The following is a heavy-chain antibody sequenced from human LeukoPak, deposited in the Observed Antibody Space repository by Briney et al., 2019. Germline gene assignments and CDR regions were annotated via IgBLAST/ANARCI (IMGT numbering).Heavy chain of an antibody. CDR3: AKSRDSSGYLGLSAY. D-gene: IGHD3-22*01. Sequence: GGSLRLSCAASGFTFSSYAMHWVRQAPGKGLEWVAVISYDGSNKYYADSVKGRFTISRDNSKNTLYLQMNSLRAEDTAVYHCAKSRDSSGYLGLSAYWGQGTLVTVSS. V-gene: IGHV3-30*04. CDR2: ISYDGSNK. J-gene: IGHJ4*02. CDR1: GFTFSSYA.